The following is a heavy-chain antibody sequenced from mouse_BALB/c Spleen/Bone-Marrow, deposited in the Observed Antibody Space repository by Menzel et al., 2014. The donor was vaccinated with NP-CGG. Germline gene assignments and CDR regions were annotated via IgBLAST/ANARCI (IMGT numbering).Heavy chain of an antibody. D-gene: IGHD1-1*01. CDR2: ISSGSSTI. CDR3: ARSGSSSGYFDY. J-gene: IGHJ2*01. Sequence: EVKLVESGGGLVQPGGSRKLSCAASGFTFSSFGMHWVRQAPEKGLEWVAYISSGSSTIYYADTVMGRFTISRDNPKNTLFLQMTSLRSEDTAMYYCARSGSSSGYFDYWGQCTPLTVSS. V-gene: IGHV5-17*02. CDR1: GFTFSSFG.